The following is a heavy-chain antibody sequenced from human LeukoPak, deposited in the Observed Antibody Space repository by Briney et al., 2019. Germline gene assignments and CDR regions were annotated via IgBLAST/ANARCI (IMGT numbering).Heavy chain of an antibody. V-gene: IGHV4-39*01. J-gene: IGHJ3*02. CDR1: GGSISSTSYY. Sequence: SETLSLTCTVSGGSISSTSYYWSWTRRPLGKGLEWIGSIYYSGTTYYNPSLRSRFTMSVDTSKNQFSLKLSSVTAADTAVYYCARHARREALRHSAFDIWGQGTMVTVSS. D-gene: IGHD3-3*01. CDR2: IYYSGTT. CDR3: ARHARREALRHSAFDI.